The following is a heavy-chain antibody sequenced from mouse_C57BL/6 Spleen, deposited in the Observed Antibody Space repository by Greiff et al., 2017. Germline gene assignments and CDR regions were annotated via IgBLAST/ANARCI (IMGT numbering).Heavy chain of an antibody. J-gene: IGHJ1*03. CDR1: GFSLTSYG. CDR2: IWSGGST. D-gene: IGHD2-4*01. V-gene: IGHV2-2*01. CDR3: ARGIYYDYDGDV. Sequence: QVQLKESGPGLVQPSQSLSITCTVSGFSLTSYGVHWVRQSPGKGLEWLGVIWSGGSTDYNAAFISRLSISKDNSKSQVFFKMNSLQADDTAIYYCARGIYYDYDGDVWGTGTTVTVSS.